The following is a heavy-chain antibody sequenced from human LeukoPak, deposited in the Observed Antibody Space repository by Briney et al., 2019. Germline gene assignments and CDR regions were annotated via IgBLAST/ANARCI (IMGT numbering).Heavy chain of an antibody. CDR3: ARFRTWGDKAFDY. CDR2: IGTTSGAI. J-gene: IGHJ4*02. Sequence: GGSLRLSCAASGFTFNAFGMNWVRQAPGKGPEWVSYIGTTSGAIYYADSVKGRFTISRDSAKNSLYLQMNSLRAEDTAVYYCARFRTWGDKAFDYWGQGTLVTVSS. CDR1: GFTFNAFG. V-gene: IGHV3-48*01. D-gene: IGHD2-21*02.